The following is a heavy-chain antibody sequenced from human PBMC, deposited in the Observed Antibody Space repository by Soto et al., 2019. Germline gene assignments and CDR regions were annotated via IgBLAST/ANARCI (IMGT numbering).Heavy chain of an antibody. D-gene: IGHD2-8*01. CDR2: MNPDSGNT. CDR1: GYTFINCD. CDR3: ARRRGSNGWFDL. J-gene: IGHJ5*02. V-gene: IGHV1-8*01. Sequence: GASVKVSCKASGYTFINCDINWVRQAPGQGLEWVGWMNPDSGNTGYAQNFQGRDTMTGNTSISSVYMELSSLTSEDTAVYYCARRRGSNGWFDLWGQGTLVTVSS.